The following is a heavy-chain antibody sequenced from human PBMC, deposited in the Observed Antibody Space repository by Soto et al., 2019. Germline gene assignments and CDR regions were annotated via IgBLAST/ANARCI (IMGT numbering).Heavy chain of an antibody. CDR3: VREAGIGTATLMPFDH. D-gene: IGHD2-21*02. CDR1: GYTFTNHY. V-gene: IGHV1-46*01. Sequence: QVQMVQSGAEVKKPGASVKVSCKASGYTFTNHYIHWVRQAPGQGLEWMGIINPSGGSTSESQKFQGRLTLTRDTSTSTVYMELSSLRSEDTAVFYCVREAGIGTATLMPFDHWGQGTLVTVSS. J-gene: IGHJ4*02. CDR2: INPSGGST.